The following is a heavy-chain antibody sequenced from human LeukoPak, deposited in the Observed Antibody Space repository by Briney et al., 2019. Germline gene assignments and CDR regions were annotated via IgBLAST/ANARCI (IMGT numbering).Heavy chain of an antibody. D-gene: IGHD3-3*01. J-gene: IGHJ6*02. CDR1: GFTFSSYA. V-gene: IGHV3-23*01. CDR2: ISGSGGST. CDR3: AKVLHGVWWSYDFWSGSTGYYYYGMDV. Sequence: GGSLRLSCAASGFTFSSYAMSWVRQAPGKGLEWVSAISGSGGSTYYADSVKGRFTISRDNSKNTLYLQMNSLRAEDTAVYYCAKVLHGVWWSYDFWSGSTGYYYYGMDVWGQGTTVTVSS.